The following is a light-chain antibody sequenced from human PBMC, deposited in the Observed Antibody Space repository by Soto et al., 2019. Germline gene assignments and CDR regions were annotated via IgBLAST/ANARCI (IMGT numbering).Light chain of an antibody. CDR2: EVS. V-gene: IGLV2-23*02. CDR3: CSYAGSSTSRVFYV. J-gene: IGLJ1*01. CDR1: SSDVGSYNL. Sequence: QSALTQPASVSGSPGQSITISCTGTSSDVGSYNLVSWYQQHPGKAPKLMIYEVSKRPSGVSNRFSGSKSGNTASLTISGIQAEDEADYYCCSYAGSSTSRVFYVFGTGTKLTVL.